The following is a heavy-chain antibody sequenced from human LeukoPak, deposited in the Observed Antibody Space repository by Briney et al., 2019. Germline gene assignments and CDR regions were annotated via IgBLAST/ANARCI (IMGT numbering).Heavy chain of an antibody. V-gene: IGHV3-20*01. CDR2: INWNGGST. CDR3: ARAMVRGAKLGVFDY. D-gene: IGHD3-10*01. J-gene: IGHJ4*02. Sequence: GGSLRLSCAASGFTFDDYGMSWVRQAPGKGLEWVSGINWNGGSTGYADSVKGRFTISRDNAKNSLYLQMNSLRAEDTALYHCARAMVRGAKLGVFDYWGQGTLVTVSS. CDR1: GFTFDDYG.